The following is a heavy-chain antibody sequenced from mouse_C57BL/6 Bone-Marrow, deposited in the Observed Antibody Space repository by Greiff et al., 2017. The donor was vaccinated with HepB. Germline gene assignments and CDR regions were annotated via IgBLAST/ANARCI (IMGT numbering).Heavy chain of an antibody. Sequence: VHVKQSGAELVRPGASVKLSCTASGFNIKDDYMHWVKQRPEQGLEWIGWIDPENGDTEYASKFQGKATITADTSSNTAYLQLSSLTSEDTAVYYCTGEFITTVVDPFYAMDYWGQGTSVTVSS. D-gene: IGHD1-1*01. J-gene: IGHJ4*01. CDR1: GFNIKDDY. V-gene: IGHV14-4*01. CDR3: TGEFITTVVDPFYAMDY. CDR2: IDPENGDT.